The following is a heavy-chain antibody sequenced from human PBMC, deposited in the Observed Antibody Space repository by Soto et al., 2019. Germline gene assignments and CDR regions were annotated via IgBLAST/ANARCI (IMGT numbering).Heavy chain of an antibody. CDR3: YRGGGGGVFDH. J-gene: IGHJ4*02. V-gene: IGHV3-11*05. Sequence: PGGSLRLSCAASGFDFSGYAMSWVRQAPGKGLEFISYISPGGRYTNYGDSVKGRFTISRDNAKNSLLLQVNTLRDEDTAVYYCYRGGGGGVFDHWGQGTLVTVSS. D-gene: IGHD2-15*01. CDR2: ISPGGRYT. CDR1: GFDFSGYA.